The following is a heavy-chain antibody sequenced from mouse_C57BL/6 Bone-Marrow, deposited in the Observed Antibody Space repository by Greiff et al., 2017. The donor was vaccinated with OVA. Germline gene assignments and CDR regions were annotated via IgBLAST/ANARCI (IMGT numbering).Heavy chain of an antibody. V-gene: IGHV6-3*01. CDR1: GFTFSNYW. CDR2: IRLKSDNYAT. CDR3: TGGLGGPFAY. Sequence: EVQLQESGGGLVQPGGSMKLSCVASGFTFSNYWMNWVRQSPEKGLEWVAQIRLKSDNYATHYAESVKGRFTISRDDSKSSVYLQMNNLRAEDTGIYYCTGGLGGPFAYWGQGTLVTVSA. D-gene: IGHD1-1*02. J-gene: IGHJ3*01.